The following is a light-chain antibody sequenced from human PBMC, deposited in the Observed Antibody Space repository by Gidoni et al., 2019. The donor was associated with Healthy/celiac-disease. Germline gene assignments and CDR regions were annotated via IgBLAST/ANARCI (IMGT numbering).Light chain of an antibody. CDR1: QSLLHSNGYNS. J-gene: IGKJ5*01. Sequence: DIVMTQSPLSLPVTPGEPASISCRSSQSLLHSNGYNSLDWYLQKPGQSPQLLIYLGSNRASGVPDRFSGSGSGTDFTLKISRVEAEDVGVYYCMQALQTPITFXXXTRLEIK. CDR2: LGS. V-gene: IGKV2-28*01. CDR3: MQALQTPIT.